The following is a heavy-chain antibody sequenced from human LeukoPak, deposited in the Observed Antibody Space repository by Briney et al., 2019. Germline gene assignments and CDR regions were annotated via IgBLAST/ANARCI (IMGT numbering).Heavy chain of an antibody. CDR2: IYYSGST. D-gene: IGHD3-3*01. CDR1: GGSISSSSYY. V-gene: IGHV4-39*07. Sequence: SETLSLTCTVSGGSISSSSYYWGWIRQPPGKGLEGIGSIYYSGSTYYNPSLKSRVTISVDTSKNQFSLKLSSVTAADTAVYYCARGFSAFDIWGQGTMVTVSS. J-gene: IGHJ3*02. CDR3: ARGFSAFDI.